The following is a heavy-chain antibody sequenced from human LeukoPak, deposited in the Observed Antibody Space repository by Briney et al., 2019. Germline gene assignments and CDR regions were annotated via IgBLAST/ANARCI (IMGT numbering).Heavy chain of an antibody. J-gene: IGHJ4*02. D-gene: IGHD3-10*01. V-gene: IGHV3-23*01. CDR3: AGGSGFRTFFGY. CDR1: DFTFSTYA. Sequence: GGSLRLSCAASDFTFSTYAMSWVRQAPGKGLEWVSTITDSGTNTYYVDSVKGRFTISRDNSKNTLYLQMNSLRAEDTAVYYCAGGSGFRTFFGYWGQGTLVTVSS. CDR2: ITDSGTNT.